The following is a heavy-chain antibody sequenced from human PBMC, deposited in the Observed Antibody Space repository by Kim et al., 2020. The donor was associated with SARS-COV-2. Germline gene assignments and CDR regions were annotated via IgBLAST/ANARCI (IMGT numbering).Heavy chain of an antibody. V-gene: IGHV3-74*01. J-gene: IGHJ4*02. CDR2: INGDGATT. CDR3: ARKSEGRGYFDFDH. Sequence: GGSLRLSCAASGLTLSGYWMPWVRQAPGKGLVWVSRINGDGATTNYAESVRGRFTVSRDNAKNTLYLQLNSLTAEDTAVYYCARKSEGRGYFDFDHWGQG. D-gene: IGHD5-12*01. CDR1: GLTLSGYW.